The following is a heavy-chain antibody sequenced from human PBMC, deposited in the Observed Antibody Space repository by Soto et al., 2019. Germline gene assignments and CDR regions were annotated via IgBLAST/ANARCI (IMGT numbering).Heavy chain of an antibody. J-gene: IGHJ4*02. CDR1: GFTFSSYG. CDR2: ISYDGSNK. D-gene: IGHD3-22*01. Sequence: QVQLVESGGGVVQPGSSLRLSCAASGFTFSSYGMHWVRQAPGKGLEWVAVISYDGSNKYYADSVKGRFTISRDNSKNTLYLQMNSLRAEDTAVYYCAKEPPYYYDSSGYYLYFDYWGQGTLVTVSS. V-gene: IGHV3-30*18. CDR3: AKEPPYYYDSSGYYLYFDY.